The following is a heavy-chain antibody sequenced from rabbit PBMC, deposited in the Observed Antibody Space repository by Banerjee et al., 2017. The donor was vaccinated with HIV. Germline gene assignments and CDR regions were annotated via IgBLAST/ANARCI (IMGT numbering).Heavy chain of an antibody. D-gene: IGHD8-1*01. CDR1: GFDFSSNA. V-gene: IGHV1S47*01. CDR3: VRAGVYAGSSSYTGFDFNL. Sequence: QEQLVESGGGLVQPEGSLTLTCKASGFDFSSNAMCWVRQAPGKGPEWIACIYTTSGSTWYASWVNGRFTISRSTSLNTVDLQMTSLTAADTATYFCVRAGVYAGSSSYTGFDFNLWAQAPWSPS. J-gene: IGHJ4*01. CDR2: IYTTSGST.